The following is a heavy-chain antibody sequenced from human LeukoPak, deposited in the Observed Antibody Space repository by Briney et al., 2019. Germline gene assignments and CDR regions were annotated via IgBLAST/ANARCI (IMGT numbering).Heavy chain of an antibody. CDR1: VGSLSTGDDY. V-gene: IGHV4-31*03. D-gene: IGHD2-15*01. CDR3: ARVGVAAKSSRYFDY. Sequence: SETLSLTCTVSVGSLSTGDDYWIWIRHHPGKGLEWIRYIRYSGSTYYNPLLKSRVTISVDTYKTQFSLKLSSVTAEATAVYYCARVGVAAKSSRYFDYWGQGTLVTVSS. J-gene: IGHJ4*02. CDR2: IRYSGST.